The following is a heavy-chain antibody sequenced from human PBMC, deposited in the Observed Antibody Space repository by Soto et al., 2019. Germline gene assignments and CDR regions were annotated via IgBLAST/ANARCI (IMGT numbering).Heavy chain of an antibody. Sequence: GGSLRLSCAASGLTVSSNYMSWVRQAPGKGLEWVSVIYSGGSTYYADSVKGRFTISRDNSKNTLYLQMNSLRAEDTAVYYCGSDASGPALYYYGMDDWGQGTLVTVSS. CDR1: GLTVSSNY. CDR2: IYSGGST. CDR3: GSDASGPALYYYGMDD. J-gene: IGHJ6*02. D-gene: IGHD2-2*01. V-gene: IGHV3-66*01.